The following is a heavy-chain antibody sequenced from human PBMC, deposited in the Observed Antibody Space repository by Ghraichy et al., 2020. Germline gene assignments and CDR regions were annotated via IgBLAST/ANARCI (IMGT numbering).Heavy chain of an antibody. CDR1: GFTFSTNA. J-gene: IGHJ4*02. CDR2: ISLNGGGT. V-gene: IGHV3-23*01. Sequence: GESLNISCAASGFTFSTNAMSWVRQAPGKGLEWVSSISLNGGGTYYADSVKGRFTISRDNSKNTLFLQMISLRAGDTAIYYCAKCGPYTGYYEAFDDWGQVTLVTVS. D-gene: IGHD3-22*01. CDR3: AKCGPYTGYYEAFDD.